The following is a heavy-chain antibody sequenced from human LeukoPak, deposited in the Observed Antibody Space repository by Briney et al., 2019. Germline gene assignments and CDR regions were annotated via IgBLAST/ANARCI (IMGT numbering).Heavy chain of an antibody. V-gene: IGHV4-30-2*01. J-gene: IGHJ4*02. CDR3: AREGGFYRPLDY. D-gene: IGHD3-3*01. Sequence: PSESLSLTCTVSGGSISSGGYSWSWVRQPPGKGLEWIGEVHLDGRTNYNPSLESRLTMSVDVSENQVSLKLTSVTAADTAVYYCAREGGFYRPLDYSGQGTLVTASS. CDR1: GGSISSGGYS. CDR2: VHLDGRT.